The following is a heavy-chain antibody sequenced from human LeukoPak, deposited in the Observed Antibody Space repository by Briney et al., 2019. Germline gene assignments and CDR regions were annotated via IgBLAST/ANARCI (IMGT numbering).Heavy chain of an antibody. CDR3: AIIFGGSWYLWFDP. CDR1: GGTFSSYA. D-gene: IGHD6-13*01. CDR2: IIPIFGTA. V-gene: IGHV1-69*13. Sequence: ASVKVSCKASGGTFSSYAISWVRQAPGQGLEWMGGIIPIFGTANYAQKFQGRVTITADESTSTAYMELSSLRSEDTAVYYCAIIFGGSWYLWFDPWGRGTLVTVSS. J-gene: IGHJ5*02.